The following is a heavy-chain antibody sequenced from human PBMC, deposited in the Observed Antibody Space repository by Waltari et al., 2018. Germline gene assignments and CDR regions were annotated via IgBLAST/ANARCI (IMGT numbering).Heavy chain of an antibody. J-gene: IGHJ1*01. V-gene: IGHV4-59*11. CDR1: GASINDHY. D-gene: IGHD3-10*01. CDR3: ARSGHDTDDSMNYLTVRYFNH. CDR2: LYYGRRN. Sequence: QVHLQESGPRLVQPSETLSLTCSVSGASINDHYWNWIRQSPEMGLQWGGYLYYGRRNHYNPSLRNRVTISADTAKNQFSLKVTSVTPADTAVYYCARSGHDTDDSMNYLTVRYFNHWGPGTLVTVSP.